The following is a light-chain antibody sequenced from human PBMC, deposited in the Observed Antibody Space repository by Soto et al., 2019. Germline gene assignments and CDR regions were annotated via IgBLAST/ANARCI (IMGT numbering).Light chain of an antibody. Sequence: QSVLTQPPSVSGAPGQRLTISCTGSSSNIGAGYDVHWYQQLPGTAPKRLIYGNSNRPSGVPDRFSGSKSGTSASLAITGLQADDEADYYCQSYDSSLSALVVFGGGTKLTVL. CDR2: GNS. CDR1: SSNIGAGYD. CDR3: QSYDSSLSALVV. J-gene: IGLJ2*01. V-gene: IGLV1-40*01.